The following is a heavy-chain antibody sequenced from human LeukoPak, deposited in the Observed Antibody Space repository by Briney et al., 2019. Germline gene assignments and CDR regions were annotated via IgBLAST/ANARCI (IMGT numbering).Heavy chain of an antibody. V-gene: IGHV4-59*01. CDR3: ARMGVYYYYYYMDV. CDR2: IYYSGST. CDR1: GGSISSYH. D-gene: IGHD2-8*01. Sequence: SETLSLTCTVSGGSISSYHWSWIRQPPGKGLEGIGYIYYSGSTNYNPSLKSRVTISVDTSKNQFSLKLSSVTAADTAVYYCARMGVYYYYYYMDVWGKGTTVTVSS. J-gene: IGHJ6*03.